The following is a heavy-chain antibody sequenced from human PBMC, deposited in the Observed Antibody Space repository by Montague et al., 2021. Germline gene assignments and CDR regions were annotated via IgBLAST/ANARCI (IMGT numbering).Heavy chain of an antibody. V-gene: IGHV4-59*13. Sequence: SETLSLTCTVSGGYISSYSWCWIRQPPGKGLEWIGYIYYSGSTNYNPSLKSRVTISVDTSKNQFSLKLSSVTAADTAVYYCARGTIDYGGYCFDYWGQGTLVTVSS. D-gene: IGHD4-23*01. CDR3: ARGTIDYGGYCFDY. CDR1: GGYISSYS. CDR2: IYYSGST. J-gene: IGHJ4*02.